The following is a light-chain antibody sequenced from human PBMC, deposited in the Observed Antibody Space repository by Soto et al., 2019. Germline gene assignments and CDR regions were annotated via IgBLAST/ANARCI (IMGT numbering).Light chain of an antibody. CDR1: QSVSTY. CDR3: HQYDNAPQT. J-gene: IGKJ2*01. V-gene: IGKV3-11*01. Sequence: VVLTQSPATLSLSTGKRATLSCRASQSVSTYLAWYQQKPGQVPRLLIYDASNRATGIPARFSGSGSGTDFSLTISRLEPEDFAVYYCHQYDNAPQTYGQGTMVDTK. CDR2: DAS.